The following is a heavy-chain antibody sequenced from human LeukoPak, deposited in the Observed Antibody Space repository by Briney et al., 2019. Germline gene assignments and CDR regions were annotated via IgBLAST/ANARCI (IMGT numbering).Heavy chain of an antibody. CDR3: ARYAVEYSGTYFDS. Sequence: AETLSLICTVSVGSITITNYYGGWIPQYPGKVLEWNGSIYYSGTTYQKPSLKTRVTISVDTSTNQFSLKLISVTAADTAVYYCARYAVEYSGTYFDSWGQGSLVTVSS. V-gene: IGHV4-39*01. J-gene: IGHJ4*02. D-gene: IGHD1-26*01. CDR2: IYYSGTT. CDR1: VGSITITNYY.